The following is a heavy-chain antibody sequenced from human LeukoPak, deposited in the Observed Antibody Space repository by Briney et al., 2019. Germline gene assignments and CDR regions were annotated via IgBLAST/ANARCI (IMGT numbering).Heavy chain of an antibody. CDR3: ARGHWLDP. V-gene: IGHV4-59*01. CDR2: IYYSGST. J-gene: IGHJ5*02. CDR1: GGSISSYY. Sequence: SETLSLTCTVSGGSISSYYWSWIRQPPGKGLEWIGYIYYSGSTNYNPSLKSRVAISVDTSKNQFSLKLSSVTAADTAVYYCARGHWLDPWGQGTLVTVSS.